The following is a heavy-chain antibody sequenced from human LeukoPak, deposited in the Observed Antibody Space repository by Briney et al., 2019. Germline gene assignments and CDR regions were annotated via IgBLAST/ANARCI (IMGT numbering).Heavy chain of an antibody. CDR1: GFTFSSYG. CDR2: IWYDGSNK. V-gene: IGHV3-33*06. D-gene: IGHD6-19*01. J-gene: IGHJ4*02. Sequence: GRSLRLSCAASGFTFSSYGMHWVRQAPGKGLEWVAVIWYDGSNKYYADSVKGRFTISRDNSKNTLYLQMNSLRAEDTAVYYCAKVPPAVAGYDYWGQGTLVTVSS. CDR3: AKVPPAVAGYDY.